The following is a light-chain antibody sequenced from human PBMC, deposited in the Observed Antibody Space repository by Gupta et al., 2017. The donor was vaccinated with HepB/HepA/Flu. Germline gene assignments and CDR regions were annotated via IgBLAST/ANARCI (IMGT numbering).Light chain of an antibody. CDR2: GHS. J-gene: IGLJ2*01. V-gene: IGLV1-40*01. CDR1: SSNIGAGYD. Sequence: QSVLTQPPSVTRAPGHRVTISCTGSSSNIGAGYDVHWYQQPPGTTPKLLIYGHSNRPSGVPDRFSGSKSGTSASLAITGLQAEDGADYYCQSYDSSLSGVVFGGGTKLTVL. CDR3: QSYDSSLSGVV.